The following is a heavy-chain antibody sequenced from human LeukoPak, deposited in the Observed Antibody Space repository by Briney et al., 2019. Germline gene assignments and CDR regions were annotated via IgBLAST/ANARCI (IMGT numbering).Heavy chain of an antibody. CDR3: ARGFTMVRGPYGWFDP. V-gene: IGHV4-4*07. CDR2: IYTRGSI. J-gene: IGHJ5*02. CDR1: NDSISSYY. Sequence: SETLSLTCTVSNDSISSYYWSWIRQPAGKGLEWIGRIYTRGSINYNPSLKSRVTVSVDTSKKQFTLKLSSVTAADTAVYYCARGFTMVRGPYGWFDPWGQAAPVTASS. D-gene: IGHD3-10*01.